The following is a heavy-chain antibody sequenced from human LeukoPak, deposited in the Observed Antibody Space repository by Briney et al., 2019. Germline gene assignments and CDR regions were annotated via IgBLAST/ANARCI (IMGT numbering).Heavy chain of an antibody. D-gene: IGHD3-3*01. Sequence: SETLSLTCAVYGGSFSGYCWSWIRQPPGKGLEWIGEINHSGSANYNPSLKSRVTLSIDKSKNQFSLNLNSVTAADTAVYYCARARRDSGYYKVDYWGQGTLVTVSS. CDR3: ARARRDSGYYKVDY. J-gene: IGHJ4*02. CDR1: GGSFSGYC. CDR2: INHSGSA. V-gene: IGHV4-34*01.